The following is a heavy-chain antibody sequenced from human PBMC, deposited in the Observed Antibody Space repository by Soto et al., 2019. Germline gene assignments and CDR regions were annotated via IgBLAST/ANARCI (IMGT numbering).Heavy chain of an antibody. D-gene: IGHD3-22*01. V-gene: IGHV3-23*01. Sequence: EVQLLESGGGLVQPGGSLRLSCAASGFTFSSYAMSWVRQAPGKGLEWVSAISGSGGSTYYAASVKGRFTISRDNSKNTLYLQMNSLRAEDTAVYYCAKDYDSSGYYYAEYFQHWGQGTLVTVSS. CDR3: AKDYDSSGYYYAEYFQH. CDR1: GFTFSSYA. CDR2: ISGSGGST. J-gene: IGHJ1*01.